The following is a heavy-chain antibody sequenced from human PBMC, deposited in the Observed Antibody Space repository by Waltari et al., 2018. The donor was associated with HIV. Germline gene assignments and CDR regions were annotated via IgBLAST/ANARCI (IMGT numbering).Heavy chain of an antibody. J-gene: IGHJ4*02. CDR1: RFTFSSFG. CDR3: AREVVPYYFDY. CDR2: ISYVGSNK. V-gene: IGHV3-30*01. D-gene: IGHD2-15*01. Sequence: QVQLVESGGGVVQPGRSLRLACAASRFTFSSFGVPWVRQAPGKGLEWVAVISYVGSNKYYADSVRGRFTISTDNSKNTLYLQMNSLRAEDTAVYYCAREVVPYYFDYWGQGTLVTVSS.